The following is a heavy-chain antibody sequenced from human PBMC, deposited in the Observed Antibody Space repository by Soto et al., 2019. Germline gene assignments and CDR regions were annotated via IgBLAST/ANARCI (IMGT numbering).Heavy chain of an antibody. CDR2: IYHSGST. J-gene: IGHJ4*02. CDR1: GGSISSGGYS. V-gene: IGHV4-30-2*03. Sequence: SETLSLTCAVSGGSISSGGYSWSWIRQPPGKGLEWIGYIYHSGSTNYNPSLKSRVTISVDTSKNQFSLKLSSVTAADTAVYYCARLRYDILTGYYHFDYWGQGTLVTVSS. CDR3: ARLRYDILTGYYHFDY. D-gene: IGHD3-9*01.